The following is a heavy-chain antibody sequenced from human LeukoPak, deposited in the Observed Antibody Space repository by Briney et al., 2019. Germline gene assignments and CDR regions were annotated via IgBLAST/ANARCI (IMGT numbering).Heavy chain of an antibody. V-gene: IGHV3-48*01. D-gene: IGHD3-22*01. CDR1: GFTFNTYT. Sequence: PGGSLRLSCAASGFTFNTYTMNWVRQAPGKGLEWVSYISGSSGIIDYADSVRGRFTISRDNAKNSLHLQMNSLRAEDTAVYYCARGSIYYESSGQVPFDYWGQGTLVTVSS. J-gene: IGHJ4*02. CDR3: ARGSIYYESSGQVPFDY. CDR2: ISGSSGII.